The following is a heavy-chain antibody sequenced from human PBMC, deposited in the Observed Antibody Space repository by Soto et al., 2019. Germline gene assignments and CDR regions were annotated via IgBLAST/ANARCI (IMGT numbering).Heavy chain of an antibody. Sequence: EVQLVESGGDLVQPGGSLRLSCAASGFSVSSQYMSWVRQAPGKGPEWVSLIQSGGTTYYAGAVKGRFTISRDYSENTLFLQMTSLRVEDTAVYYCTRDDVHFNGDRYYVVPMDVWAKGTTVTVSA. CDR1: GFSVSSQY. CDR2: IQSGGTT. J-gene: IGHJ6*04. V-gene: IGHV3-66*01. CDR3: TRDDVHFNGDRYYVVPMDV. D-gene: IGHD2-8*01.